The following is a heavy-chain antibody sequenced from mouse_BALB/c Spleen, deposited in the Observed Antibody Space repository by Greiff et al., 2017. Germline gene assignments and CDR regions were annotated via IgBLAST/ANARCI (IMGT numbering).Heavy chain of an antibody. CDR3: ARTRASSFDY. V-gene: IGHV5-15*02. J-gene: IGHJ2*01. CDR1: GFTFSDYG. CDR2: ISNLAYSI. D-gene: IGHD3-3*01. Sequence: DVMLVESGGGLVQPGGSRKLSCAASGFTFSDYGMAWVRQAPGKGPEWVAFISNLAYSIYYADTVTGRFTISRENAKNTLYLEMSSLRSEDTAMYYCARTRASSFDYWGQGTTLTVSS.